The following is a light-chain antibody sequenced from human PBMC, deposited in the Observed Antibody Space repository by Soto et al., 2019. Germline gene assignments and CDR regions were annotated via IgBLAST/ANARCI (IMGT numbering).Light chain of an antibody. CDR2: EVT. CDR1: SSDVGFYNY. J-gene: IGLJ3*02. V-gene: IGLV2-8*01. CDR3: SSNEGGDNWV. Sequence: QSALTQPPSASGSPGQSVTISCTGTSSDVGFYNYVSWYQQHPGKASKLMIYEVTKRPSGVPDRFSGSKSGKTASLTVHGLQAEDEADYYCSSNEGGDNWVFGGGTKLTVL.